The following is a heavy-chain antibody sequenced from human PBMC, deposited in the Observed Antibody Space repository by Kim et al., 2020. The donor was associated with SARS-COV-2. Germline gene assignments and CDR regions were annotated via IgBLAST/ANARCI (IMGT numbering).Heavy chain of an antibody. Sequence: GGSLRLSCAASGFTFNTHVMSWVRQAPGKGLEWVSTVSGSDATHYADSVKGRFTISRDISKNTLFLQMNSLRGEDTAAYYCSKVSTWSNLMQSWGQGT. CDR1: GFTFNTHV. CDR3: SKVSTWSNLMQS. D-gene: IGHD2-2*01. J-gene: IGHJ5*02. CDR2: VSGSDAT. V-gene: IGHV3-23*01.